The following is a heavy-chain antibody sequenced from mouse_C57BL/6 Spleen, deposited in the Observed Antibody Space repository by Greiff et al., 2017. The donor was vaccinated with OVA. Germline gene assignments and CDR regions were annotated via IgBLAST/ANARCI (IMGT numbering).Heavy chain of an antibody. CDR1: GFSLTSYG. Sequence: QVQLQQSGPGLVQPSQSLSITCTVSGFSLTSYGVHWVRQSPGQGLEWLGVIWRGGSTDYNAAFISRLSISKDNSKSQVFFKMNSLQADDTAIYYCARKGGVFYWYFDVWGTGTTVTDSS. CDR2: IWRGGST. V-gene: IGHV2-2*01. J-gene: IGHJ1*03. CDR3: ARKGGVFYWYFDV.